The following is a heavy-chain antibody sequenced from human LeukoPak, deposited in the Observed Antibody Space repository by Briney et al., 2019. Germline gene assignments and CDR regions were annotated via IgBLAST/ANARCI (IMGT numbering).Heavy chain of an antibody. V-gene: IGHV4-30-2*01. J-gene: IGHJ4*02. Sequence: SQTLSLTCTVSGGSISSGGYYWSWIRQPPGQGLEWIGYIYHSGSTYYNPSLKSRVTISVDRSKNQFSLKLSSVTAADTAVYYCARDQGSSWFRSFDYWGQGTLVTVSS. D-gene: IGHD6-13*01. CDR2: IYHSGST. CDR1: GGSISSGGYY. CDR3: ARDQGSSWFRSFDY.